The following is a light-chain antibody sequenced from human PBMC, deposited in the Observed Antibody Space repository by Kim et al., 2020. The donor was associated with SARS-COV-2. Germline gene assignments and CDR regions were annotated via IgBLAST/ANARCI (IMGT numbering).Light chain of an antibody. Sequence: PGQTARITCSGDALPKQYAYWYQQKPGQAPVMVIYKDSERPSGIPERFSGSSSGTTVTVTISGVQAEDEADYYCQSADSSGTWVVFGGGTQLTVL. CDR3: QSADSSGTWVV. V-gene: IGLV3-25*03. CDR2: KDS. J-gene: IGLJ2*01. CDR1: ALPKQY.